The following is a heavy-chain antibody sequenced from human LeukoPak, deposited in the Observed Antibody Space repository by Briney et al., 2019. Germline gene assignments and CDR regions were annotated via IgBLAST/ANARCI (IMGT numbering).Heavy chain of an antibody. V-gene: IGHV4-61*02. Sequence: PSETLSLTCTVSGGSISSGSYYWSWIRQPAGKGLEWIGRIYTSGSTNYNPSFKSRVTISVDTPKNQFSLKLSSVTAADTAVYYCASRLGYSYGSSFDYWGQGTLVTVSS. J-gene: IGHJ4*02. CDR1: GGSISSGSYY. CDR2: IYTSGST. CDR3: ASRLGYSYGSSFDY. D-gene: IGHD5-18*01.